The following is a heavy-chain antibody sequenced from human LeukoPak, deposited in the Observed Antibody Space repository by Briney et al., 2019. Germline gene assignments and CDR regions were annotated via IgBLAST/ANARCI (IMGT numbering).Heavy chain of an antibody. CDR2: ISAYNGNT. Sequence: ASVKVSCKASGYTFSNYEINWVRQAPGQGLEWMGWISAYNGNTNYAQKLQGRVTMTTDTSTSTAYMELRSLRSDDTAVYYCARAVLRFLEWLPGTRSDYWGQGTLVTVSS. CDR1: GYTFSNYE. D-gene: IGHD3-3*01. CDR3: ARAVLRFLEWLPGTRSDY. V-gene: IGHV1-18*01. J-gene: IGHJ4*02.